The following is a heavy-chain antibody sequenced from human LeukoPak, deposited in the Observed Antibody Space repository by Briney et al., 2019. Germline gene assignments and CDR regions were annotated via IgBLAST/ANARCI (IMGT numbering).Heavy chain of an antibody. CDR2: IKSETDGGTT. CDR1: GLTFSNAW. V-gene: IGHV3-15*01. CDR3: SGCSRTSCSSLYMDV. Sequence: GGSLRLSCGASGLTFSNAWMIWVRQAPGKGLEWVGRIKSETDGGTTDYAAPVKGRFTISRHDSKSTLYLQMNSLKTEDTAVYYCSGCSRTSCSSLYMDVWGKGTTVTVSS. J-gene: IGHJ6*03. D-gene: IGHD2-2*01.